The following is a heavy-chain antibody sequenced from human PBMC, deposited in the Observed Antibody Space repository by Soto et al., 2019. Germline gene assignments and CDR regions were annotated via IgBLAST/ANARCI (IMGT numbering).Heavy chain of an antibody. CDR3: ARVFRGYFDY. J-gene: IGHJ4*02. D-gene: IGHD3-16*01. V-gene: IGHV4-30-2*01. CDR1: GGSISSGGYS. Sequence: AVSGGSISSGGYSWSWIRQPPGKGLEWIGYIYHSGSTYYNPSLKSRVTISVDRSKNQFSLKLSSVTAADTAVYYCARVFRGYFDYWGQGTLVTVSS. CDR2: IYHSGST.